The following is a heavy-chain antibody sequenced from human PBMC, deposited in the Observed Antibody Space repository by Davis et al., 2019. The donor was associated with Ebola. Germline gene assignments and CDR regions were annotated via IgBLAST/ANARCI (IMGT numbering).Heavy chain of an antibody. CDR3: ARALGYCTGGVCPYFDY. D-gene: IGHD2-8*02. CDR1: GGTFSSYA. CDR2: IIPIFGTV. V-gene: IGHV1-69*05. Sequence: AASVKVSCKASGGTFSSYAISWVRQAPGQGLEWMGGIIPIFGTVNYAQKLQGRVTMTTDTSTSTAYMELRSPRSDDTAVYYCARALGYCTGGVCPYFDYWGQGTLVTVSS. J-gene: IGHJ4*02.